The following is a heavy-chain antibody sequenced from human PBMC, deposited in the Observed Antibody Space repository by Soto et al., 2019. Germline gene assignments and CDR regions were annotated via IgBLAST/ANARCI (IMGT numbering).Heavy chain of an antibody. CDR3: ASDLNIVATTDY. J-gene: IGHJ4*02. D-gene: IGHD5-12*01. V-gene: IGHV3-21*01. CDR1: GFTFSSYS. Sequence: PVGSLRLSCAASGFTFSSYSMNWVRQAPGKGLEWVSSISSSSSYIYYADSVKGRFTISRDNAKNSLYLQMNSLRAEDTAVYYCASDLNIVATTDYWGQGTLVTVSS. CDR2: ISSSSSYI.